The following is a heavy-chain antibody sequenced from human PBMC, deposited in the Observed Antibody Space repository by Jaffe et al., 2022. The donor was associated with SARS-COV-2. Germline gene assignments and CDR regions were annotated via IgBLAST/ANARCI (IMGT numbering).Heavy chain of an antibody. Sequence: QVQLVQSGAEVKKPGASVKVSCKASGYTFTGYYMHWVRQAPGQGLEWMGWINPNSGGTNYAQKFQGRVTMTRDTSISTAYMELSRLRSDDTAVYYCARDIVVVPALLDSQLYGMDVWGQGTTVTVSS. J-gene: IGHJ6*02. D-gene: IGHD2-2*01. V-gene: IGHV1-2*02. CDR3: ARDIVVVPALLDSQLYGMDV. CDR1: GYTFTGYY. CDR2: INPNSGGT.